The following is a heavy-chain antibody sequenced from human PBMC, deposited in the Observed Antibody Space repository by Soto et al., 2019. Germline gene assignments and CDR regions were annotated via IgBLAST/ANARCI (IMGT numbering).Heavy chain of an antibody. Sequence: SETLSLTCTVSGGSISSGGYYWSWIRQHPGKCLEWIGYIYYSGSTYYNPSLKSRVTISVDTSKNQFSLKLSSVTAADTAVYYCARAAGYSSSSAPSLYYYYGMDVWGQGTTVTVYS. V-gene: IGHV4-31*03. CDR1: GGSISSGGYY. CDR2: IYYSGST. D-gene: IGHD6-6*01. CDR3: ARAAGYSSSSAPSLYYYYGMDV. J-gene: IGHJ6*02.